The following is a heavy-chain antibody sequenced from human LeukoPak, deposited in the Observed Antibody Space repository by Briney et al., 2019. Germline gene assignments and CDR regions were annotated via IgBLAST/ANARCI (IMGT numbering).Heavy chain of an antibody. V-gene: IGHV3-23*01. Sequence: GGSLRLSCAASGFTFSSYAMSWVRQAPGKGLEWVSAISGSGGSTYYADSVKGRFTISGDNSKNTLYLQMNSLRAEDTAVYYCAKARQQGIVVVPAALGYWGQGTLVTVSS. CDR1: GFTFSSYA. CDR2: ISGSGGST. J-gene: IGHJ4*02. D-gene: IGHD2-2*01. CDR3: AKARQQGIVVVPAALGY.